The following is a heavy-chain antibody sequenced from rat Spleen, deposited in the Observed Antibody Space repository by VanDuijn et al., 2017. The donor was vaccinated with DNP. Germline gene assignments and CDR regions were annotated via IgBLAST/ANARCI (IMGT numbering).Heavy chain of an antibody. CDR2: ITSSGGST. CDR3: ASNNYFDY. V-gene: IGHV5-58*01. Sequence: EVQVVETGGGLVQPGRSLKLSCVASGFTFSSYWMYWIRQVPGKGLEWVASITSSGGSTYYPDSVKGRFTISRDNAKNTLYLQMNSLRSEDTATYYCASNNYFDYWGQGVMVTVSS. CDR1: GFTFSSYW. J-gene: IGHJ2*01.